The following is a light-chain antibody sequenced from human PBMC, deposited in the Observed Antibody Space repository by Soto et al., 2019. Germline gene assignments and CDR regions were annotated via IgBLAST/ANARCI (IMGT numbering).Light chain of an antibody. CDR2: LAS. V-gene: IGKV2-28*01. CDR3: MQALQTSFT. J-gene: IGKJ3*01. Sequence: DIVMTQSPLSLSVTPGEAASISCRCTQSLLHRTGNNYLDWYLQKPGQSPQLLISLASNRASGVPDRFSGSGSGTDFILHISRVEAEDVGVYYCMQALQTSFTFGPGTKVDL. CDR1: QSLLHRTGNNY.